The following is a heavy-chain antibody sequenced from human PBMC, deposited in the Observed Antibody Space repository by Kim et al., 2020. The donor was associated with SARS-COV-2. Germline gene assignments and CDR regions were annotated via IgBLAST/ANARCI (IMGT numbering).Heavy chain of an antibody. D-gene: IGHD6-13*01. CDR1: GFTFGDYA. CDR2: IPWNSGSI. V-gene: IGHV3-9*01. CDR3: AKGADSSSWYGFDY. Sequence: GGSLRLSCAASGFTFGDYAMHWVRQAPGKGLEWVSGIPWNSGSIVYADSVKGRFTISRDNAKNSLYLQMNSLRAADTALYYCAKGADSSSWYGFDYWGQGPLVTVSS. J-gene: IGHJ4*02.